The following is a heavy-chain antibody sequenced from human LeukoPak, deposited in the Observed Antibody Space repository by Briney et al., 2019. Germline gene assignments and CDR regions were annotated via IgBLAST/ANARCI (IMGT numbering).Heavy chain of an antibody. CDR2: IGGRGDGI. CDR1: GFTFSDYS. CDR3: VKDSPPRYSGSPPAY. Sequence: GGSLRLSCAASGFTFSDYSMNWVRQAPGKGLEWISYIGGRGDGISYADSVKGRFTISRDNAKNSLFLQMNRLRADDTAVYYCVKDSPPRYSGSPPAYWGQGTLVTVSS. D-gene: IGHD1-26*01. V-gene: IGHV3-48*01. J-gene: IGHJ4*02.